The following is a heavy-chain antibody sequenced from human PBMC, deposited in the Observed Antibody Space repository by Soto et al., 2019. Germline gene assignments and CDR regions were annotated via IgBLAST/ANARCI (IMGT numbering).Heavy chain of an antibody. CDR1: GDSVSSNSAA. Sequence: SETLSLTCAISGDSVSSNSAAWNWIRQSPSRGLEWLGRTCYRSKWYNDYAVSVKSRITINPDTSKNQFSLQLNSVTPEDTAVYYCARRGLTGRGYWFDPWGQGTLVTVPQ. D-gene: IGHD1-26*01. V-gene: IGHV6-1*01. J-gene: IGHJ5*02. CDR3: ARRGLTGRGYWFDP. CDR2: TCYRSKWYN.